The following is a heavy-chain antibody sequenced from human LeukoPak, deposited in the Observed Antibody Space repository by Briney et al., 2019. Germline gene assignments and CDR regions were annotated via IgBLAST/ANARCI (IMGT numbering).Heavy chain of an antibody. J-gene: IGHJ4*02. CDR2: ISSSSSFI. Sequence: PGGSLRLSCAASGFTFSSYSMNWVRQAPGKGPEWVSSISSSSSFIYYADSVKGRFTISRDNAKNSLFLQMNSLRAEDTAVYYCASSRVIHCVTTGCYASFYQWGQGTLVTVSS. CDR1: GFTFSSYS. CDR3: ASSRVIHCVTTGCYASFYQ. D-gene: IGHD2-2*01. V-gene: IGHV3-21*01.